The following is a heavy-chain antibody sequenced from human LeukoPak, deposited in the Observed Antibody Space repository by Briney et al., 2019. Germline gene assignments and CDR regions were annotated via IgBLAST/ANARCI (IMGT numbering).Heavy chain of an antibody. D-gene: IGHD3-10*01. Sequence: PGGSLRLSCAASGFTFSNFAMTWVRQAPGKGLECVSTISGSGVGAYYADSVKGRFTISRDNSKNTLYLQMNSLRAEDTAVYYCAKGDYYDFDSWGQGTLVTVSS. V-gene: IGHV3-23*01. J-gene: IGHJ4*02. CDR2: ISGSGVGA. CDR1: GFTFSNFA. CDR3: AKGDYYDFDS.